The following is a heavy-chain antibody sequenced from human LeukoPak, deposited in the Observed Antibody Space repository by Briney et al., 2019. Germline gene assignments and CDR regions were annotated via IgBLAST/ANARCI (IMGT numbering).Heavy chain of an antibody. Sequence: PGGSLRLSCAVSEFTFGTSLMTWVRQAPGQGLEWVASVRPDGSEKTYVDSVRGRFTISRDNAKKSLYLQMNSLRAEDTAVYYCATGRATSIYWGQGTLVTVSS. J-gene: IGHJ4*02. CDR2: VRPDGSEK. CDR3: ATGRATSIY. V-gene: IGHV3-7*03. CDR1: EFTFGTSL.